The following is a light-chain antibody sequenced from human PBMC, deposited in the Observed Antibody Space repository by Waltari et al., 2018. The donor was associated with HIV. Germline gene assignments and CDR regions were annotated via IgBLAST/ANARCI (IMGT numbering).Light chain of an antibody. Sequence: SYVLTQPPSVSVAPEQTASITWGGNNIRDNNGHWYQQTPGQAPVLVVYDDTYRPSGIPERFSGSNSGNTATLTISRVEDGDEADYYCQVWDGGSVHVIFGGGTKLTVL. CDR1: NIRDNN. CDR2: DDT. J-gene: IGLJ2*01. CDR3: QVWDGGSVHVI. V-gene: IGLV3-21*02.